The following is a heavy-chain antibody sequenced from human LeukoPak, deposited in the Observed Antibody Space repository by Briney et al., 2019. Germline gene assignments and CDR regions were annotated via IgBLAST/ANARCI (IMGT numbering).Heavy chain of an antibody. CDR1: GFSFANFV. D-gene: IGHD3-10*01. CDR2: ISDSGGRT. CDR3: AKHYGSGTYYNYFTY. V-gene: IGHV3-23*01. J-gene: IGHJ4*02. Sequence: PGGSLRLSCAASGFSFANFVMTWVRQAPGRGLEWVSAISDSGGRTYYADFVKGRFTISRDNSENTLFLQMSSLRAEDTATYYCAKHYGSGTYYNYFTYCGQGTLVSVSS.